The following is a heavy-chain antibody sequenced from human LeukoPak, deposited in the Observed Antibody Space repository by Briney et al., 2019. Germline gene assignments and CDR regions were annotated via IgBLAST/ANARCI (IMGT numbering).Heavy chain of an antibody. V-gene: IGHV1-2*02. CDR2: INPNSGAT. Sequence: ASVKVSCRTSGYTFTAYYIHWVRQAPGQGLEWMGWINPNSGATKYAQKFQGRVTMTRDTSVSTAYMELSRLRSDDTAVYYCARVTRVNYYGLGSYNFWGQGTLVTVSS. J-gene: IGHJ4*02. D-gene: IGHD3-10*01. CDR3: ARVTRVNYYGLGSYNF. CDR1: GYTFTAYY.